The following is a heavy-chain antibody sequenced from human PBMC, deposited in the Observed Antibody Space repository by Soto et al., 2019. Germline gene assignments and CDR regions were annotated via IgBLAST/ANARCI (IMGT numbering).Heavy chain of an antibody. J-gene: IGHJ5*02. CDR3: ARSSGGNFGIIIEGSNWFDP. CDR2: INPHGGST. V-gene: IGHV1-46*01. Sequence: ASVKVSCKATGETFTSYYLNWVRQAPGQGLEWMGVINPHGGSTKYAQKFQGRVTMTRDTSRSTVYMELRSLRSDDTAIYYCARSSGGNFGIIIEGSNWFDPWGQGTLVTVSS. CDR1: GETFTSYY. D-gene: IGHD3-3*01.